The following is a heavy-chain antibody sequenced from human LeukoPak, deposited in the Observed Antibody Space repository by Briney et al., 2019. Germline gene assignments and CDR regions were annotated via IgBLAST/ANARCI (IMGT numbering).Heavy chain of an antibody. D-gene: IGHD3-16*02. Sequence: PSETLSLTCAVYGGSFSGYYWSWIRQPPGKGLEWIGEINHSGSTNYNPSLKSRVTISVDTSKNQFSLKLSSVTAADTAVYYCARALPPIYDYVWGSYRYSTYYFDYWGQGTLVTVSS. V-gene: IGHV4-34*01. J-gene: IGHJ4*02. CDR2: INHSGST. CDR3: ARALPPIYDYVWGSYRYSTYYFDY. CDR1: GGSFSGYY.